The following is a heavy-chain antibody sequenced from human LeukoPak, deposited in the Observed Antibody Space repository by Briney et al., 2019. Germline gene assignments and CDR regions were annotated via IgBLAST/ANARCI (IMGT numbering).Heavy chain of an antibody. CDR3: ARDESDDHGGWINAFDI. Sequence: RPSETLSLTCAVYGGSFSGYYWSWIRQPPGTGLEWIGEINHSGSTNYNPSLKSRVTISVDTSKNQFSLKLSSVTAADTAVYYCARDESDDHGGWINAFDIWGQGTMVTVSS. D-gene: IGHD2-2*03. J-gene: IGHJ3*02. V-gene: IGHV4-34*01. CDR1: GGSFSGYY. CDR2: INHSGST.